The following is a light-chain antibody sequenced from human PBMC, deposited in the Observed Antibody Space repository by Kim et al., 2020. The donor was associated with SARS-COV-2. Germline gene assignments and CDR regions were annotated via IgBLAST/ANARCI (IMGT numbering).Light chain of an antibody. V-gene: IGKV3-20*01. Sequence: EIVLTQSPGTLSLSPGERAFLSCRASQSVSSNLAWHQQKPGQAPRLLIYGASSRATGIPDRFSGSGAGTDFTLIINRLEAEDSAVYYCQQYGSSPITFGQGTRLEIK. CDR2: GAS. CDR1: QSVSSN. J-gene: IGKJ5*01. CDR3: QQYGSSPIT.